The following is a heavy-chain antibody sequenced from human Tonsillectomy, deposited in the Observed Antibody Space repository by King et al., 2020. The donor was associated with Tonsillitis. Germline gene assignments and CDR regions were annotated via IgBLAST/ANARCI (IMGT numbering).Heavy chain of an antibody. CDR1: GFTFSSYS. CDR3: ARDRKYCSGGSGYIDAFDI. Sequence: VQLVESGGGLVKPGGSLRLSCAASGFTFSSYSMNWVRQAPGKGLEWVSSISSSSSYIYYADSVKGRFTISRDNAKNSLYLQMNSLRAEDTAVYYCARDRKYCSGGSGYIDAFDIWGQGTMVTVSS. CDR2: ISSSSSYI. J-gene: IGHJ3*02. D-gene: IGHD2-15*01. V-gene: IGHV3-21*01.